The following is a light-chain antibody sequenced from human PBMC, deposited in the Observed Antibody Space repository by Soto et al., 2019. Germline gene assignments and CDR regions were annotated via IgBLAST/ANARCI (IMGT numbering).Light chain of an antibody. CDR1: KNDIGVYDF. CDR3: KSYAGSNTYV. CDR2: EVV. V-gene: IGLV2-8*01. J-gene: IGLJ1*01. Sequence: QCPLTQPPSESGSPGQSVTISCTGTKNDIGVYDFVSWYQHHPGKAPRLIIYEVVQRPSGVPDRFSGSKSGNTASLTVSGLQAADEADYFCKSYAGSNTYVFGSGTKLTAL.